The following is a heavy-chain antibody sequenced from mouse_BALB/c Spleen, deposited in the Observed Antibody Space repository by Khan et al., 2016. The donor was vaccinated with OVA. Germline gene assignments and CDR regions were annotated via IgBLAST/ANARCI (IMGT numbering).Heavy chain of an antibody. CDR3: LRSLFYYGSAYDGFAY. Sequence: VQLQQSGPELVKPGASVKMSCKASGYTFTSYVMHWVKQKPGQGLEWIGYISPNNDGSKYNEKFRGKATLTSDKSSSTAYMELSSLPSEDSVVYYCLRSLFYYGSAYDGFAYWGQGTLVTVSA. D-gene: IGHD1-1*01. V-gene: IGHV1S136*01. CDR1: GYTFTSYV. J-gene: IGHJ3*01. CDR2: ISPNNDGS.